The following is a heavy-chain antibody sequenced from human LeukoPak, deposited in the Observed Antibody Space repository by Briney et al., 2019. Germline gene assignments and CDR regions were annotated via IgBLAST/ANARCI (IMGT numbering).Heavy chain of an antibody. J-gene: IGHJ4*02. CDR1: GFTFSSYA. V-gene: IGHV3-64*01. D-gene: IGHD1-26*01. CDR2: ISSNGSST. CDR3: ARDLGGVGALNYFDY. Sequence: PGGSLRLSCAASGFTFSSYAMHWVRQAPGKGLEYVSAISSNGSSTYYANSVKGRFTISRDNSKNTLYLQMGSLRAEDMAVYYCARDLGGVGALNYFDYWGQGTLVTVSS.